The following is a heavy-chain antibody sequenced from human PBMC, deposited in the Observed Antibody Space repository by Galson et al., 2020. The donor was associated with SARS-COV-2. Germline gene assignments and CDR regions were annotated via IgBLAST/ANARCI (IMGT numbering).Heavy chain of an antibody. CDR3: ARGRDYGSGNWFDP. CDR2: IYHSGST. J-gene: IGHJ5*02. D-gene: IGHD3-10*01. V-gene: IGHV4-30-2*01. Sequence: SETLSLTCAVSGGSISSGGYSWSWIRQPPGKGLEWIGYIYHSGSTYYNPSLKSRVTISVDRSKNQFSLKLSSVTAADTAVYYCARGRDYGSGNWFDPWGQGTLVTVSS. CDR1: GGSISSGGYS.